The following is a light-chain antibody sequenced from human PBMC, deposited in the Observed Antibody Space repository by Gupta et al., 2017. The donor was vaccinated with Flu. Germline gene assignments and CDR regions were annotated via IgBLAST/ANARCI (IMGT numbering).Light chain of an antibody. CDR1: SGHSSYA. Sequence: QLVLTQSPSASASLVASVKLPCTLSSGHSSYAIAWHQQQPEKGPRYLMKLNSDGSHSKGDGIPDRFSGSSSGAERYLTISSLQSEDEADYYCQTWGTGIQVFGGGTKLTVL. J-gene: IGLJ3*02. CDR2: LNSDGSH. V-gene: IGLV4-69*01. CDR3: QTWGTGIQV.